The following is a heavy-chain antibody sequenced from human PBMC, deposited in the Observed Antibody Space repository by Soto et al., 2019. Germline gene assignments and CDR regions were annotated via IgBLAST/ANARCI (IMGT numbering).Heavy chain of an antibody. D-gene: IGHD3-10*01. CDR1: GFTFSSYG. CDR2: ISYDGSNK. V-gene: IGHV3-30*18. Sequence: QVQLVESGGGVVQPGRSLRLSCAASGFTFSSYGMHWVRQAPGEGLEWVAVISYDGSNKYYADSVKGRFTISRDNSKNRLYLQRTSRRAEDTSVYYCGKVLLLWLGKKRNRYYSYSVMDVWAKGPRSPSP. J-gene: IGHJ6*02. CDR3: GKVLLLWLGKKRNRYYSYSVMDV.